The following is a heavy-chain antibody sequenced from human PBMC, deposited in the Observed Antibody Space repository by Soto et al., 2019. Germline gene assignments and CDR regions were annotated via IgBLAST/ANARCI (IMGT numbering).Heavy chain of an antibody. CDR1: GFTFSDHS. CDR2: IRSKANTYTT. D-gene: IGHD3-10*01. CDR3: ARLYDASVSGRFDY. V-gene: IGHV3-72*01. Sequence: EVQLVESGGGLVQPGGSLRLSCAASGFTFSDHSMDWVRQAPGTGLEWVGRIRSKANTYTTEYAASVKGRFTISRDDSKTSLYLQMNSLKAEDTAVYHCARLYDASVSGRFDYWGQGTLVTVSS. J-gene: IGHJ4*02.